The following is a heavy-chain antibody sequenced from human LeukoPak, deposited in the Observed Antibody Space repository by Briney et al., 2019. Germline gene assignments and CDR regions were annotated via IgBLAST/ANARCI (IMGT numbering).Heavy chain of an antibody. CDR1: GDSISSGDYY. Sequence: SETLSLTCTVSGDSISSGDYYWSWIRQPAGKGLEWIGRISSSGSTNYNPSLKSRVTISVDTSKNQFSLKLSSVTAADTAVYYCAKNAWGGYYYYMDVWGKGTTVTVSS. J-gene: IGHJ6*03. D-gene: IGHD2-15*01. CDR3: AKNAWGGYYYYMDV. V-gene: IGHV4-61*02. CDR2: ISSSGST.